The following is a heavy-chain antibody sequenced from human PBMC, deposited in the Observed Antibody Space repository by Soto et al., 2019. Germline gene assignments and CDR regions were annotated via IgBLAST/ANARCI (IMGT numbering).Heavy chain of an antibody. CDR3: ATVRPYYYDSIGSRLSRGWFDP. Sequence: GASVKVSCKVSGYTLTELSMHWVRQAPGKGLEWKGGFDPEDGETIYAQKFQGRVTMTEDTSTDTAYMVLSSLRSEDTAFYYCATVRPYYYDSIGSRLSRGWFDPWGQGTLVTVSS. J-gene: IGHJ5*02. D-gene: IGHD3-22*01. V-gene: IGHV1-24*01. CDR1: GYTLTELS. CDR2: FDPEDGET.